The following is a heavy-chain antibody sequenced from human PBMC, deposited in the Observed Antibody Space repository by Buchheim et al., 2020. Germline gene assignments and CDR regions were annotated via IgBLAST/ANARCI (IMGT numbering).Heavy chain of an antibody. J-gene: IGHJ6*02. CDR2: ISSSGSTI. D-gene: IGHD6-19*01. V-gene: IGHV3-48*03. CDR3: ARQGSGWYPPDYYYYGMDV. CDR1: GFTFSSYE. Sequence: EVQLVESGGGLVQPGGSLRLSCAASGFTFSSYEMNWVRQAPGKGLEWVSYISSSGSTIYYADSVKGRFTISRYNAQNSILLQMNSLRAEDTAVYYCARQGSGWYPPDYYYYGMDVWGQGTT.